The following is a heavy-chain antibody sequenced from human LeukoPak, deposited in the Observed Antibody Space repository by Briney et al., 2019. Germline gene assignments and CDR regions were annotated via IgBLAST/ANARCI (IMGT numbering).Heavy chain of an antibody. CDR3: ARAEAVAATQWGY. D-gene: IGHD6-19*01. CDR2: ISWNSGSI. J-gene: IGHJ4*02. CDR1: GFTFSSYD. Sequence: GGSLRLSCATSGFTFSSYDMHWVRQAPGKGLEWVSGISWNSGSIGYADSVKGRFTISRDNAKNSLYPQMNSLRSEDTAVYYCARAEAVAATQWGYWGQGTLVTVSS. V-gene: IGHV3-9*01.